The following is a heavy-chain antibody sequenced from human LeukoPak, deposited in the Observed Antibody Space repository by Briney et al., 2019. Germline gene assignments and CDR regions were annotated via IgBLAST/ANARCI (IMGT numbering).Heavy chain of an antibody. D-gene: IGHD6-25*01. CDR1: GYSFTTYW. Sequence: GESLKISCKGSGYSFTTYWIGWVRQMPGKVLEWMGIIYPGDSDTRYSPSFQGQVTISADKSISTAYLQWNSLKASDTAMYYCARQAADNYFEYWGQGTLVTVSS. CDR3: ARQAADNYFEY. CDR2: IYPGDSDT. V-gene: IGHV5-51*01. J-gene: IGHJ4*02.